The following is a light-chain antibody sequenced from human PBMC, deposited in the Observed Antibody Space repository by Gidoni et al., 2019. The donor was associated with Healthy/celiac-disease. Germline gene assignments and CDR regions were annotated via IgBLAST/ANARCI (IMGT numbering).Light chain of an antibody. J-gene: IGLJ3*02. CDR1: SGSVSTNYY. CDR2: STN. Sequence: QTAVTQEPSFSVSPGVTVTLTCGLSSGSVSTNYYPSWFQQTPRQPPRTLIYSTNTRSSGVPDRCSGSILGNKAALTITGAQADDESDYYCVLYVGSGISVFGGGTKLTVL. V-gene: IGLV8-61*01. CDR3: VLYVGSGISV.